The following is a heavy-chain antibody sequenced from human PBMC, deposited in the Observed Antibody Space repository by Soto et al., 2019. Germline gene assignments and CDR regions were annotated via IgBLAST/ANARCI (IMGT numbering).Heavy chain of an antibody. V-gene: IGHV3-48*01. CDR1: GFTFSSYS. D-gene: IGHD2-15*01. CDR3: ARVLVGYCSGGSCYPNEYFQH. CDR2: ISSSSSTI. Sequence: EVQLVESGGGLVQPGGSLRLSCAASGFTFSSYSMNWVRQAPGKGLEWVSYISSSSSTIYYADSVKGRFTISRDNAKNSLYLQMNSLRAEDTAVYYCARVLVGYCSGGSCYPNEYFQHWGQGTLVTVSS. J-gene: IGHJ1*01.